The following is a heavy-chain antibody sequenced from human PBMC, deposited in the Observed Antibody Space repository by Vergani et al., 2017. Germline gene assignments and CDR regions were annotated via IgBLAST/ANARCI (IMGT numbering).Heavy chain of an antibody. J-gene: IGHJ6*03. CDR1: GFTFSGSA. CDR3: AKDIRYYDFWSGKGGSYMDV. CDR2: IYSGGST. D-gene: IGHD3-3*01. Sequence: VQLVESGGGLVQPGGSLKLSCAASGFTFSGSAMHWVRQAPGKGLEWVSVIYSGGSTYYADSVKGRFTISRDNAKNSLYLQMNSLRAEDTALYYCAKDIRYYDFWSGKGGSYMDVWGKGTTVTVSS. V-gene: IGHV3-NL1*01.